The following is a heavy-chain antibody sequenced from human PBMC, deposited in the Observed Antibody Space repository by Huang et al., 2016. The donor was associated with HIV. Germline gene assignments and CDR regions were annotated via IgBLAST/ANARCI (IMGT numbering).Heavy chain of an antibody. CDR3: AKESRWFSDFDQ. V-gene: IGHV3-30*18. CDR2: ISYDGRSD. CDR1: GFIFSNFG. D-gene: IGHD2-15*01. Sequence: QVQLVESGGGVVQPGTSLRLSCAASGFIFSNFGVHWVRQAQGKGLEWVDVISYDGRSDRYSDSVKGRFTISRDNDKNTLSLEMNRLRHDDTAVYYCAKESRWFSDFDQWGQGTLVTVSS. J-gene: IGHJ5*02.